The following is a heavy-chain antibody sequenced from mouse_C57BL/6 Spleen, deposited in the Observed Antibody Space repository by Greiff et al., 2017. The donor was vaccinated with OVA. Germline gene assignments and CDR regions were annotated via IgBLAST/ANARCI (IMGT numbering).Heavy chain of an antibody. CDR3: ARDRFYYDLPLDY. CDR1: GYTFTSYW. J-gene: IGHJ2*01. D-gene: IGHD2-4*01. CDR2: IYPGSGST. Sequence: QVQLQQPGAELVKPGASVKMSCKASGYTFTSYWITWVKQRPGQGLEWIGDIYPGSGSTNYDEKFKSKATLTVDTSSSTAYMQLSSLTSEDSAVYYCARDRFYYDLPLDYWGQGTTLTVSS. V-gene: IGHV1-55*01.